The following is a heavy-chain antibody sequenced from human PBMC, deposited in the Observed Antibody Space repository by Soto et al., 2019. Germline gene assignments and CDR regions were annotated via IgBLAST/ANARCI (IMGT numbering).Heavy chain of an antibody. CDR2: ITYSGST. Sequence: TLSLTCTVSGESISRDNYYLGWIRQPPGKGLEWIGSITYSGSTYYNPSLKSRVTMAVDTSKNQFSLNLPSVTAADTAVYYCARPGSTTGWFYFVDWGPGILVTVSS. CDR1: GESISRDNYY. J-gene: IGHJ4*02. D-gene: IGHD3-10*01. CDR3: ARPGSTTGWFYFVD. V-gene: IGHV4-39*01.